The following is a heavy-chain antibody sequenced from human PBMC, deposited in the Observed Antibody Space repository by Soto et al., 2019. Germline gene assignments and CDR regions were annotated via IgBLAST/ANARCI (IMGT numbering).Heavy chain of an antibody. J-gene: IGHJ6*02. D-gene: IGHD6-19*01. Sequence: PGGSLRLSXAASGFTFSSYAMSWVRQAPGKGLEWVSAISGSGGSTYYADSVKGRFTISRDNSKNTLYLQMNSLRAEDTAVYYCAKGGSGWYSYGMDVWGQGTTVTVSS. CDR2: ISGSGGST. CDR1: GFTFSSYA. V-gene: IGHV3-23*01. CDR3: AKGGSGWYSYGMDV.